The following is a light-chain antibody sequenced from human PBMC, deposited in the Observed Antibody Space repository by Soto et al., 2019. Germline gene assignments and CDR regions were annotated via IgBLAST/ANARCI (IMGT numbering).Light chain of an antibody. J-gene: IGLJ3*02. CDR2: LNSDGSH. V-gene: IGLV4-69*01. CDR1: SGHSSYA. Sequence: QSVLTQSPSASASLGASVKLTCTLSSGHSSYAIAWYQQQPEKGPRYLMKLNSDGSHSKGDGIPDRFSGSSSGAERYLTISSLQSEDEADYYFQTWGTGYWVFGGGTKLTVL. CDR3: QTWGTGYWV.